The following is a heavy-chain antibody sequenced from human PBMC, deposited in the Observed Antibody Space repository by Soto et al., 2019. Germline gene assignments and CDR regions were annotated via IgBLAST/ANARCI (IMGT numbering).Heavy chain of an antibody. CDR3: ARDFGDRVASDWSYFDY. CDR2: ISSSGSTI. Sequence: LRLSCAASGFTFSDYYMNWIRQAPGKGLEWVSYISSSGSTIYYADSVKGRFTISRDNAKNSLYLQMNSLRAEDSAVYYCARDFGDRVASDWSYFDYWGQGTLVTVSS. J-gene: IGHJ4*02. D-gene: IGHD5-12*01. CDR1: GFTFSDYY. V-gene: IGHV3-11*01.